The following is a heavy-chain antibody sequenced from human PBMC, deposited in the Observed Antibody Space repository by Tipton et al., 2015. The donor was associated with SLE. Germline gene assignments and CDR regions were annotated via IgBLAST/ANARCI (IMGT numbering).Heavy chain of an antibody. Sequence: QSGPEVKKPGSSVKVSCKASGGTFSSYAISWVRQAPGQGLEWMGGITPIFGTADYAQKFQGRVTITTDESTSTTYMELSSLRSEDTAGYYYARDSTGVVVGNYYYCMDVWVKGTSVTVSS. CDR1: GGTFSSYA. V-gene: IGHV1-69*05. D-gene: IGHD2-21*01. CDR3: ARDSTGVVVGNYYYCMDV. CDR2: ITPIFGTA. J-gene: IGHJ6*03.